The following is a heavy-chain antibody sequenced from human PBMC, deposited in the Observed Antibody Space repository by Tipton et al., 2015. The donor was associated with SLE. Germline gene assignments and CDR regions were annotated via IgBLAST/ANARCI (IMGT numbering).Heavy chain of an antibody. V-gene: IGHV3-48*03. CDR2: ISISSSTI. CDR1: GLTLSNHD. Sequence: QLVQSGGGLVQPGGSLRLSCVVSGLTLSNHDMNWVRQAPGKAMEWNSYISISSSTIYYADSVTGRFTISRDNAKNSLYLQMNSLRDEDTAVYYCATGNLEGGFDHWGQGTLVTVSS. D-gene: IGHD1-14*01. CDR3: ATGNLEGGFDH. J-gene: IGHJ4*02.